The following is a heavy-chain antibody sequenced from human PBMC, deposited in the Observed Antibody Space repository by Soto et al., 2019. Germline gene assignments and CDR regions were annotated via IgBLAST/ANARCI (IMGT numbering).Heavy chain of an antibody. V-gene: IGHV4-61*01. CDR2: INHSGST. J-gene: IGHJ4*02. Sequence: SETLSLTCTVSGGSVSSGSYYWSWIRQPPGKGLEWIGEINHSGSTNYNPSLKSRVTISVDTSKNQFSLKLSSVTAADTAVYYCARGANGDYDYFDYWGQGTLVTVS. CDR1: GGSVSSGSYY. CDR3: ARGANGDYDYFDY. D-gene: IGHD4-17*01.